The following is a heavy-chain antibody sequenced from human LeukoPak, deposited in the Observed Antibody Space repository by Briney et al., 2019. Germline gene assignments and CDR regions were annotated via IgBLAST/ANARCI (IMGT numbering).Heavy chain of an antibody. D-gene: IGHD3-10*01. V-gene: IGHV4-34*01. Sequence: SETLSLTCAVYGGSFSGYYWSWIRQPPGKGLEWIGEINHSGSTNYNPSLKSRVTISVDTSKNQFSLKLSSVTAADMAVYYCARGNTMVRGRRYYFDYWGQGTLVTVSS. CDR2: INHSGST. CDR1: GGSFSGYY. CDR3: ARGNTMVRGRRYYFDY. J-gene: IGHJ4*02.